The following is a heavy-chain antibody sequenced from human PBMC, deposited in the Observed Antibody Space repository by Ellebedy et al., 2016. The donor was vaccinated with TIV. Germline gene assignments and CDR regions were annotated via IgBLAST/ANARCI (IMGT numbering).Heavy chain of an antibody. J-gene: IGHJ5*02. D-gene: IGHD3-22*01. Sequence: SETLSLXXTVSGGSISSYYWGWIRQPPGKGLEWIGSIYYSGSTYYNPSLKSRVTISVDTSKNQFSLKLSSVTAADTAVYYCASTYYYDSSGYPNWFNPWGQGTLVTVSS. CDR1: GGSISSYY. CDR3: ASTYYYDSSGYPNWFNP. V-gene: IGHV4-39*07. CDR2: IYYSGST.